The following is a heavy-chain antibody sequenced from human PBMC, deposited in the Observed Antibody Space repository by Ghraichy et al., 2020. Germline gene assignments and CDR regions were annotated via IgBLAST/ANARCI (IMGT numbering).Heavy chain of an antibody. CDR1: GFTFNEAW. CDR3: TTGVLRGSKGDY. J-gene: IGHJ4*02. V-gene: IGHV3-15*01. D-gene: IGHD3-16*01. CDR2: IKSKTHGGTA. Sequence: GGSLRLSCAASGFTFNEAWMTWVRQAPGKGLEWIGRIKSKTHGGTADYAVPLKGRFTISRDDSTNTLYLQMNSLKIEDTAVYFCTTGVLRGSKGDYWGQGTQVIVSA.